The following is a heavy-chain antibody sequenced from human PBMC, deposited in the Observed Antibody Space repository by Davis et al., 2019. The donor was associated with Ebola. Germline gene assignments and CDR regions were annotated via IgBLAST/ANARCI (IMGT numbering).Heavy chain of an antibody. D-gene: IGHD2-8*01. J-gene: IGHJ2*01. Sequence: GESLKISCTTSGFIFDNYGMTWVRQVPGKGLEWVSEINWNGGSTGYVDSVKGRFIISRDNGKNSLYLQMSSLRAEDTAVYYRARSNSEYGVGHWYFDLWGRGTLVTVSS. CDR1: GFIFDNYG. V-gene: IGHV3-20*04. CDR3: ARSNSEYGVGHWYFDL. CDR2: INWNGGST.